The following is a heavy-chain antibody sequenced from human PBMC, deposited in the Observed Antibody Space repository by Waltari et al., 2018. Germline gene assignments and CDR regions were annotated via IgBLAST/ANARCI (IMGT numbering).Heavy chain of an antibody. CDR2: ISSSSSYI. CDR1: GFTFSSYS. J-gene: IGHJ4*02. CDR3: VTLAGGSGSYYNPVDY. Sequence: LRLSCAASGFTFSSYSMNWVRQAPGKGLEWVSSISSSSSYIYYADSVKGRFTISRDNAKNSLYLQMNSLRAEDTAVYYCVTLAGGSGSYYNPVDYWGQGTLVTVSS. D-gene: IGHD3-10*01. V-gene: IGHV3-21*01.